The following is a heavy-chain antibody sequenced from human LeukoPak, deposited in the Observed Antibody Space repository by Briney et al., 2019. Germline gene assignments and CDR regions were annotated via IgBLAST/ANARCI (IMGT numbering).Heavy chain of an antibody. CDR3: ARGQWGYSYGLHFDY. J-gene: IGHJ4*02. V-gene: IGHV4-34*01. Sequence: SETLSLTCAVYGGSFSGYYWSWIRQPPGKGLEWIGEINHSGSTNHNPSLKSRVTISVDTSKNQFSLKLSSVTAADTAVYYCARGQWGYSYGLHFDYWGQGTLVTVSS. D-gene: IGHD5-18*01. CDR1: GGSFSGYY. CDR2: INHSGST.